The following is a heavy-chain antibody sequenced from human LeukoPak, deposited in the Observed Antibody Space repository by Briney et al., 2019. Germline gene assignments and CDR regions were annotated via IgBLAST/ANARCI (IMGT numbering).Heavy chain of an antibody. V-gene: IGHV4-39*01. CDR3: ARYSSAWFDP. CDR2: IYYSGST. J-gene: IGHJ5*02. D-gene: IGHD6-25*01. CDR1: GGSISSRGYY. Sequence: PSETLSLTCTVSGGSISSRGYYWGWIRQPPGKGLEWIGHIYYSGSTYHNPSLKSRVTISVDTSKNQFSLKLSSVTAADTAVYNCARYSSAWFDPWGQGTLVTVSS.